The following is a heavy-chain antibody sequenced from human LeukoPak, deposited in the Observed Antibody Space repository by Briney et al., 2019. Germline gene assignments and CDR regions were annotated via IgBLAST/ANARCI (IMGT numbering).Heavy chain of an antibody. J-gene: IGHJ4*02. D-gene: IGHD3-10*01. CDR3: AKAFYCGSGSYYCSFDY. CDR2: ISGSSST. Sequence: GSLRLSCAASGFTFSNYAMNWVRQAPGKGLEWVSVISGSSSTYYTDSVKGRFTISRDNSKNTLFLQMNSLRADDTAVYYCAKAFYCGSGSYYCSFDYWGQGTLVTVSS. V-gene: IGHV3-23*01. CDR1: GFTFSNYA.